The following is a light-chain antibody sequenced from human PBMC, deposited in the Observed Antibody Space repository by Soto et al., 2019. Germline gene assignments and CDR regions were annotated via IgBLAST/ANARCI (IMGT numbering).Light chain of an antibody. Sequence: EIVFAQAPATLSLSPGEAATLSCRASQSVSGYIGWYQQKPGQAPRLLIYGVSRRATGTPHRFSGSGSGTDFTLTISRLEPEDFAVYYCQQRSNWLTFGGGTKVDIK. CDR3: QQRSNWLT. CDR2: GVS. J-gene: IGKJ4*01. CDR1: QSVSGY. V-gene: IGKV3-11*01.